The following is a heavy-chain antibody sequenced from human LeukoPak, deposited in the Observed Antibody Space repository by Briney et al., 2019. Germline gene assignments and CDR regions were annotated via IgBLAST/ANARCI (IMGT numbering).Heavy chain of an antibody. V-gene: IGHV3-21*01. CDR2: ISSSSSYI. Sequence: GGSLRLSCAASGFTFSSYSMNWVRQAPGKGLEWVSSISSSSSYIYYADSVKGRLTISRDNAKNSLYLQMNSLRAEDTAVYYCARGPVSGAFDIWGQGTMVTVSS. CDR3: ARGPVSGAFDI. CDR1: GFTFSSYS. J-gene: IGHJ3*02.